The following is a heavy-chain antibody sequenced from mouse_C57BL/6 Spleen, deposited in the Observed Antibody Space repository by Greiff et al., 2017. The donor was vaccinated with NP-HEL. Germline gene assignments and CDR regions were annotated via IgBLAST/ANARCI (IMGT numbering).Heavy chain of an antibody. Sequence: QVQLQQPGTELVKPGASVKLSCKASGYTFTRYWMHWVKQRPGQGLEWIGNINPSNGGTNYNEKFKSKATLTVDKSSSTAYMQLSSLTSEDSAVYYCARHTRLYYAMDYWGQGTSVTVSS. J-gene: IGHJ4*01. CDR1: GYTFTRYW. CDR2: INPSNGGT. V-gene: IGHV1-53*01. D-gene: IGHD5-1-1*01. CDR3: ARHTRLYYAMDY.